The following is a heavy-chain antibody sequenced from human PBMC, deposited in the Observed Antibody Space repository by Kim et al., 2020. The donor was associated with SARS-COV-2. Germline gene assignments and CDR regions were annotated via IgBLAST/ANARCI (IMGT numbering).Heavy chain of an antibody. Sequence: ASVKVSCKASGYTFTSYGISWVRQAPGQGLEWMGWMSAYNGNTNYAQKLQGRVTMTTDTSTSTAYMELRSLRSDDTAVYYCARESPTYYYDSSGYQDAFDIWGQGTMVTVSS. D-gene: IGHD3-22*01. V-gene: IGHV1-18*01. J-gene: IGHJ3*02. CDR1: GYTFTSYG. CDR2: MSAYNGNT. CDR3: ARESPTYYYDSSGYQDAFDI.